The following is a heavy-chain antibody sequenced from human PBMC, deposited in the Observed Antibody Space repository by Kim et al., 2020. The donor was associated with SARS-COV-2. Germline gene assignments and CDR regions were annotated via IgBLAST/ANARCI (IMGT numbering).Heavy chain of an antibody. CDR1: GGSISSGSYY. J-gene: IGHJ3*02. CDR2: IYSSGST. D-gene: IGHD2-2*02. CDR3: ARGCSSTSCYIVGFDM. V-gene: IGHV4-61*02. Sequence: SETLSLTCTVSGGSISSGSYYWTWIRQPAGKGLEWIGRIYSSGSTNYNPALKSRVTISVDTSKNQFSLKLSSVTAADTAVYYCARGCSSTSCYIVGFDMWGQGTKVTVSS.